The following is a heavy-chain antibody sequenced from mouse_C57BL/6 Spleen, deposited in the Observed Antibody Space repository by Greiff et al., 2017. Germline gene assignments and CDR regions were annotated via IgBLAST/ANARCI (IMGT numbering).Heavy chain of an antibody. V-gene: IGHV1-55*01. J-gene: IGHJ2*01. CDR3: ERRELRRGDFEY. CDR1: GYTFTSYW. CDR2: IYPGSGST. D-gene: IGHD2-12*01. Sequence: QVQLQQPGAVLVKPGASVKMSCKASGYTFTSYWITWVKQRPGQGLEWIGDIYPGSGSTNYNEKFKSKATRTVDTSSSTAYMQLSSLTSEDSAVYYCERRELRRGDFEYWGQGTTLTDSS.